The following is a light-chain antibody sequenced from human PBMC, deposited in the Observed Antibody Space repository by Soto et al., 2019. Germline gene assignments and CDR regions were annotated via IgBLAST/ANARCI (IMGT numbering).Light chain of an antibody. Sequence: DIQMTQSPSTLSASVGDRVTITCRASESISTWLAWYQQKPGQVPKLLIYDASTLQSGVPSRFSGRGSGTEFTLTISSLQPDDFSTYYCQKYHSYFGPGTHVEIK. CDR3: QKYHSY. CDR1: ESISTW. CDR2: DAS. J-gene: IGKJ3*01. V-gene: IGKV1-5*01.